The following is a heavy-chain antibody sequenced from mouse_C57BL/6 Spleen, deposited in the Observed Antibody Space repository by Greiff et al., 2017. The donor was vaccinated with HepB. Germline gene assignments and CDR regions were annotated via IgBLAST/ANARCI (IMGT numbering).Heavy chain of an antibody. D-gene: IGHD4-1*01. J-gene: IGHJ2*01. Sequence: VQLQQSGAELAKPGASVKLSCKASGYTFTSYWMHWVKQRPGQGLEWIGYINPSSGYTKYNQKFKDKATLTADKSSSTAYMQLGSLTYEDSTVYYCAKVNWDMYFDFWAQGTTLSVSS. CDR3: AKVNWDMYFDF. CDR2: INPSSGYT. CDR1: GYTFTSYW. V-gene: IGHV1-7*01.